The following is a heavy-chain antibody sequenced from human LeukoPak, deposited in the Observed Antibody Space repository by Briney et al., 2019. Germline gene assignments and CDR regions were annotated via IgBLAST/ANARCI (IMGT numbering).Heavy chain of an antibody. D-gene: IGHD6-6*01. Sequence: GGSLRLSCAASGFTFSSYSMNWVRQAPGKGLEWVSSISSGSTYMYYADSVKGRLTISRDNAQNSMYLQMNSLRAEDTAVYYCGRVGGRSKAAKGDAFDIWGQGTMVTVSS. CDR2: ISSGSTYM. V-gene: IGHV3-21*01. CDR3: GRVGGRSKAAKGDAFDI. J-gene: IGHJ3*02. CDR1: GFTFSSYS.